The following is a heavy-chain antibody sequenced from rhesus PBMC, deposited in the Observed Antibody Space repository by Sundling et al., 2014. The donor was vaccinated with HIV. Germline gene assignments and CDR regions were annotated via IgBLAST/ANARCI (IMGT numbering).Heavy chain of an antibody. V-gene: IGHV4S9*01. J-gene: IGHJ4*01. CDR2: IYGESAST. CDR1: GGSISDYYY. Sequence: QVQLQESGPGLVKPSETLSLTCAVSGGSISDYYYWNWIRQSPGKGLEWVGSIYGESASTNYNPSLKSRVTISTDTSNHHFSLKLTSVTAADTAVYFCARKGVTASLVYFDYWGQGVLVTVSS. CDR3: ARKGVTASLVYFDY. D-gene: IGHD4-29*01.